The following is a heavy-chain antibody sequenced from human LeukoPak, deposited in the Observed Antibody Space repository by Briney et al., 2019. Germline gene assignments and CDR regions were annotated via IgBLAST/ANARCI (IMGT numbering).Heavy chain of an antibody. Sequence: SETLSLTCGVSGGSITNNWWSWVRQPPGKGLEWIGEIFHSGTPHYNASLESRVTITIDTSKNQISLRLTSVTAADTAQYYCARHVAVAGTRGYDYWGRGILVTVSS. J-gene: IGHJ4*02. V-gene: IGHV4/OR15-8*02. CDR1: GGSITNNW. CDR3: ARHVAVAGTRGYDY. D-gene: IGHD6-19*01. CDR2: IFHSGTP.